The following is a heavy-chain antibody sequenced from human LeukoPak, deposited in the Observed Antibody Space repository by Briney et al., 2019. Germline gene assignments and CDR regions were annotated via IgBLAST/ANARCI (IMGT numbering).Heavy chain of an antibody. J-gene: IGHJ6*03. CDR1: GGSFSGYY. D-gene: IGHD4-17*01. Sequence: SETLSLTCAVYGGSFSGYYWRWIRQPPGKGLEWIGEINHSGSTNYNPSLKSRVTISVDTSKNQFSLKLSSVTAADTAVYYCARAPDDADYVRVEYYYMDVWGKGTTVTVSS. CDR2: INHSGST. CDR3: ARAPDDADYVRVEYYYMDV. V-gene: IGHV4-34*01.